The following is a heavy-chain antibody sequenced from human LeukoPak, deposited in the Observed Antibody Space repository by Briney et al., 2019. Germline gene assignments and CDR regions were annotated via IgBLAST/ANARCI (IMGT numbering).Heavy chain of an antibody. J-gene: IGHJ6*03. CDR2: IVVGSGNT. Sequence: SVKVSCKASGFTFTSSAMQWVRQARGQRLEWIGWIVVGSGNTNYAQKFQERVTITRDMSTSTAYMELSSLISEDTAVYYCARADGYCSSTSCFYYYYYMDVLGKGTTVTVSS. V-gene: IGHV1-58*02. D-gene: IGHD2-2*01. CDR3: ARADGYCSSTSCFYYYYYMDV. CDR1: GFTFTSSA.